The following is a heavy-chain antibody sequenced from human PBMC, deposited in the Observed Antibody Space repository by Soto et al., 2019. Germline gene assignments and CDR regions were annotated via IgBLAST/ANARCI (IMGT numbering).Heavy chain of an antibody. CDR1: GFTFSSYA. J-gene: IGHJ6*02. D-gene: IGHD3-9*01. CDR2: ISGSGGST. Sequence: PGGSLRLSCAASGFTFSSYAMSWVRQAPGKGLEWVSAISGSGGSTYYADSVKGRFTISRDNSKNTLYLQMNSLRAEDTAVYYCAKWSMRYFDWLLRGPLYYYGMDVWGQGTTVTVSS. CDR3: AKWSMRYFDWLLRGPLYYYGMDV. V-gene: IGHV3-23*01.